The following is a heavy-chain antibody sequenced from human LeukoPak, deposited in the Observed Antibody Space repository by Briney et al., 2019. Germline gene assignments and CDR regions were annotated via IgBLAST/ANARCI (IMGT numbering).Heavy chain of an antibody. CDR2: IYYTGST. CDR1: GGSISDYY. Sequence: SETLSLTCTVSGGSISDYYWSWIRQPPGRGLEWIGYIYYTGSTNYNPSLKSRVTISVDTSKNQFSLKLSSVTAADTAVYYCARLKVGIAAAGTGRSDAFDIWGQGTMVTVSS. J-gene: IGHJ3*02. CDR3: ARLKVGIAAAGTGRSDAFDI. D-gene: IGHD6-13*01. V-gene: IGHV4-59*08.